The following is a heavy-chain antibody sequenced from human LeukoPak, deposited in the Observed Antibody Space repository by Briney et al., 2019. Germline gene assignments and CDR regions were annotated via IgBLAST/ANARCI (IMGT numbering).Heavy chain of an antibody. CDR2: IQYDDSVK. J-gene: IGHJ6*03. CDR3: AKNRGAGSHYYYHMNV. D-gene: IGHD1-26*01. Sequence: GGSLRLSCTASGFSFNKYGTHWVRQAPGKGLEWVTFIQYDDSVKFYADSVKGRFSISRDNSKNTLYLQMNSLRAEDTAMYYCAKNRGAGSHYYYHMNVWGKGTTVTVSS. CDR1: GFSFNKYG. V-gene: IGHV3-30*02.